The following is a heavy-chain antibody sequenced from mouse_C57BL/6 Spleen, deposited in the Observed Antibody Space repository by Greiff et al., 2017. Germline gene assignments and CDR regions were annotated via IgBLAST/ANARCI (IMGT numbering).Heavy chain of an antibody. Sequence: VVKPGASVKLSCTASGYTFTEYTIHWVKQRSGQGLEWIGWFYPGSGSIKYNEKFKDKATLTADKSSSTVYMELSRLTSEDSAVYFCARHEDRYGSSYDAMDYWGQGTSVTVSS. V-gene: IGHV1-62-2*01. CDR3: ARHEDRYGSSYDAMDY. J-gene: IGHJ4*01. D-gene: IGHD1-1*01. CDR2: FYPGSGSI. CDR1: GYTFTEYT.